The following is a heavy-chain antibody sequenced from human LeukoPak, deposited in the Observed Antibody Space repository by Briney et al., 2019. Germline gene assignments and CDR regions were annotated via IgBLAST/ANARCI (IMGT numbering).Heavy chain of an antibody. Sequence: GRSLRLSCTASGFTFGDYAMSWVRQAPGKGLEWVGFIRSKAYGGTTEYAASVKGRFTISRDDSKSIAYLQMNSLKTEDTAVYYCTRETYYDFWSGYSDYWGQGTLVTVSS. V-gene: IGHV3-49*04. CDR3: TRETYYDFWSGYSDY. CDR2: IRSKAYGGTT. J-gene: IGHJ4*02. D-gene: IGHD3-3*01. CDR1: GFTFGDYA.